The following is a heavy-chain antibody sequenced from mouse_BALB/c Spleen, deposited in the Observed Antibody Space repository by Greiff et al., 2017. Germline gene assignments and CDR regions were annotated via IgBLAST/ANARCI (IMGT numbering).Heavy chain of an antibody. CDR2: INPYNDGT. CDR3: ASSIYYGYDAWFAY. J-gene: IGHJ3*01. CDR1: GYTFTSYV. V-gene: IGHV1-14*01. Sequence: VQLQQSGPELVKPGASVKMSCKASGYTFTSYVMHWVKQKPGQGLEWIGYINPYNDGTKYNEKFKGKATLTSDKSSSTAYMELSSLTSEDSAVYYCASSIYYGYDAWFAYWGQGTLVTVSA. D-gene: IGHD2-2*01.